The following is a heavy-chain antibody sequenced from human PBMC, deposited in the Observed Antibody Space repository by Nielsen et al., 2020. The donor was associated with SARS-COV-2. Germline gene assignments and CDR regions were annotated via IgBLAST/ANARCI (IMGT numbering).Heavy chain of an antibody. CDR1: SDSMSDSNYY. J-gene: IGHJ4*02. CDR3: VRLNRRILTPLALASLRFDY. CDR2: IYYSGIT. V-gene: IGHV4-39*02. D-gene: IGHD3-3*02. Sequence: GSLRLSCTVSSDSMSDSNYYWVWIRQPPGKGLEWIASIYYSGITYYNTSLKSRVTISIDTSKNHFSLRLNSVAAADTAVYYCVRLNRRILTPLALASLRFDYWGQGSLVTVSS.